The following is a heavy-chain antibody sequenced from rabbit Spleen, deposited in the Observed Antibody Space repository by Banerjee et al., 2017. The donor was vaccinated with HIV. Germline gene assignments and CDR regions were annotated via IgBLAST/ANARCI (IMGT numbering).Heavy chain of an antibody. D-gene: IGHD4-1*01. CDR3: ARRLSYFDL. V-gene: IGHV1S43*01. Sequence: QQQLEESGGGLVKPGGTLTLTCKASGIDFSNYFYMCWVRQAPGKGLELIACIYTTTGSTWYANWVHGRFTNSRSTSLNTVDLQMTSLTAADTATYFCARRLSYFDLWGQGTLVTVS. J-gene: IGHJ4*01. CDR1: GIDFSNYFY. CDR2: IYTTTGST.